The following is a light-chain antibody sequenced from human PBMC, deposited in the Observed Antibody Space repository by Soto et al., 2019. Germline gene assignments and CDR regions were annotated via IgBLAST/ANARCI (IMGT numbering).Light chain of an antibody. V-gene: IGKV1-5*03. Sequence: DIQMTQSPSTLPASVGDRVTITCRASQSISSWLAWYQQKPGQVPKLLIYKATYLETGVPSRFSGSGSGPEVTITISSLQPEDGETYDGQQYNGYSRTFGPGTKVDIK. CDR2: KAT. CDR3: QQYNGYSRT. CDR1: QSISSW. J-gene: IGKJ1*01.